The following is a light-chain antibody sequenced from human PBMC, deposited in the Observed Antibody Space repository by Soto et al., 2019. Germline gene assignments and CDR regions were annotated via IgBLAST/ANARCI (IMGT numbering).Light chain of an antibody. CDR2: DAS. CDR3: QQRSNWPPWT. J-gene: IGKJ1*01. V-gene: IGKV3-11*01. Sequence: IVLTQSPATLSLSPWERATPSCRASQSVSSYLAWYQQKPGQAPRLLIYDASNRATGIPARFSGSGSGTDFTLTISSLEPEDFAVYYCQQRSNWPPWTFGQGTKVDIK. CDR1: QSVSSY.